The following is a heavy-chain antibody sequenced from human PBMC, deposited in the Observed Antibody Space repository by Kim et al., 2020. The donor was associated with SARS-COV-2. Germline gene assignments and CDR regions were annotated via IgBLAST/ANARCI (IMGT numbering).Heavy chain of an antibody. D-gene: IGHD3-9*01. CDR1: GGSFSGYY. CDR3: ARAVYYDILTGRGYFDY. J-gene: IGHJ4*02. Sequence: SETLSLTCAVYGGSFSGYYWSWIRQPPGKGLEWIGEINHSGSTNYNPSLKSRVTISVDTSKNQFSLKLSSVTAADTAVYYCARAVYYDILTGRGYFDYWGQGTLVTVSS. V-gene: IGHV4-34*01. CDR2: INHSGST.